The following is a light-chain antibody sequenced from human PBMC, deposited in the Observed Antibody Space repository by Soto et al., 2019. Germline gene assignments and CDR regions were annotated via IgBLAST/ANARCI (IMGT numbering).Light chain of an antibody. CDR2: GAS. V-gene: IGKV3-20*01. CDR3: QQYGSSRNA. J-gene: IGKJ2*01. CDR1: LSVSSSY. Sequence: EIVLTQSPGTLSLSPGERATLSCRASLSVSSSYLAWYQQKPGQAPRLLIYGASSRATGIPDRFSGSGSGTDFTLTISRLEPEDFAVYYCQQYGSSRNAFGQGTKLEIK.